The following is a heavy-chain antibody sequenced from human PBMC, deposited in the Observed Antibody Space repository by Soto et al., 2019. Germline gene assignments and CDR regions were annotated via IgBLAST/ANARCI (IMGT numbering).Heavy chain of an antibody. D-gene: IGHD2-2*02. CDR1: GFTFSSYA. Sequence: PGGSLRLSCAASGFTFSSYAMSWVRQAPGKGLEWVSAISGSGGSTYYADSVKGRFTISRDNSKNTLYLQMNILRAEDTAVYYCAKDLTKGNIVVVPAAITPIYYYYGMDVWGQGTTVTVSS. J-gene: IGHJ6*02. CDR2: ISGSGGST. CDR3: AKDLTKGNIVVVPAAITPIYYYYGMDV. V-gene: IGHV3-23*01.